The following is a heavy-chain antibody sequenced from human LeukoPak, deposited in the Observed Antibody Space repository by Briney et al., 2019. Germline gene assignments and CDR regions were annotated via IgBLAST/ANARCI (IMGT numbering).Heavy chain of an antibody. CDR1: GFTFDDYA. J-gene: IGHJ4*02. Sequence: GRSLRLSCAASGFTFDDYAMHWVRQAPGKGLEWVSGISWNSGSIGYADSVKGRFPISRDNAKNSLYQQMNSLRAEDMALYYCAKAPSPYYYDSSGYVDYWGQGTLVTVSS. D-gene: IGHD3-22*01. V-gene: IGHV3-9*03. CDR2: ISWNSGSI. CDR3: AKAPSPYYYDSSGYVDY.